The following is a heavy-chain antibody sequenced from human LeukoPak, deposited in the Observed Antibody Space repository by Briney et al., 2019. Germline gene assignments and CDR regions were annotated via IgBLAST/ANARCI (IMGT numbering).Heavy chain of an antibody. CDR1: VCTFSSYA. CDR2: IIPIFGTA. CDR3: ARDQGPVRGVDYYYYGMDV. V-gene: IGHV1-69*13. Sequence: ASVKVSCKASVCTFSSYAISWVRQAPGQGLEWMGWIIPIFGTANYAQKLQGRVTITPDASTSTAYMELSSLRSEDTAVYYCARDQGPVRGVDYYYYGMDVWGKGTTVTVSS. D-gene: IGHD3-10*01. J-gene: IGHJ6*04.